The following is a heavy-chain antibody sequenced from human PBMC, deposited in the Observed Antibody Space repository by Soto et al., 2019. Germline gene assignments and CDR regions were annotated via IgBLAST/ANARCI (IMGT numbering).Heavy chain of an antibody. V-gene: IGHV3-30*18. J-gene: IGHJ4*02. CDR1: GFTFSSYG. D-gene: IGHD5-12*01. CDR3: AKAPYSGYEIDY. Sequence: QVQLVESGGGVVQPGRSLRLSCAASGFTFSSYGMHWVRQAPGKGLEWVAVISYDGSNKYYADSVKGRFTISRGNSKNTLYLQMNSLRAEDTAVYYCAKAPYSGYEIDYWGQGTLVTVSS. CDR2: ISYDGSNK.